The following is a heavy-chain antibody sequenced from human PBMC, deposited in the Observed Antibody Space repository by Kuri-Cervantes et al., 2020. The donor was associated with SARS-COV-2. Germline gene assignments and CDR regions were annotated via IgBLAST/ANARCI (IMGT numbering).Heavy chain of an antibody. V-gene: IGHV1-2*02. CDR2: INPNSGGT. D-gene: IGHD2-2*01. CDR1: GYTFTDYY. CDR3: ARGVGSGIVVVPAAMRSSFEI. Sequence: ASVKVSCKASGYTFTDYYMHWVRQAPGQGLEWMGWINPNSGGTNYAQKPQGRVTMTTDTSTSTAYMELRSLRSDDTAVYYCARGVGSGIVVVPAAMRSSFEIWGQGTMVTVSS. J-gene: IGHJ3*02.